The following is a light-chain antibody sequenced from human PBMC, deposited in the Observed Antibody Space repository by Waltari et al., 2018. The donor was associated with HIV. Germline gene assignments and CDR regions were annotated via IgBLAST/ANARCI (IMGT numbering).Light chain of an antibody. CDR3: QQAT. CDR2: EAS. V-gene: IGKV3-11*01. CDR1: QSVSTH. Sequence: EIVLTQSPATLSLSPGERATLSCRASQSVSTHLAWYQHKPGQAPRLLIYEASNRATGIPARFSGSGSGTDFTLTISSLEPEDFAVYYCQQATFGGGTKVEIK. J-gene: IGKJ4*01.